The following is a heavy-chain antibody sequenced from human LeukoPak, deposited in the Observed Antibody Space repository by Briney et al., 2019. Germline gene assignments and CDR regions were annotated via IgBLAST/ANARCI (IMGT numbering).Heavy chain of an antibody. CDR1: GGTFSSYA. V-gene: IGHV1-69*10. CDR2: IIPXXGIA. J-gene: IGHJ3*02. D-gene: IGHD5-12*01. CDR3: ARGDAIYIVATTSXDAFDI. Sequence: ASVKVSCKASGGTFSSYAISWVRQAPGQGLEWMGRIIPXXGIANYAQKFQGRVTITADKSTSTAYMALSSLRSEDTAVYYCARGDAIYIVATTSXDAFDIWGQGTMVTVSS.